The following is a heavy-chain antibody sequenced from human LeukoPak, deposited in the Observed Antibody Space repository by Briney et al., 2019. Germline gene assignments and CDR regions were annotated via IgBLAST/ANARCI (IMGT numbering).Heavy chain of an antibody. J-gene: IGHJ5*02. CDR2: IYYSGST. CDR1: GGSISSSSYY. D-gene: IGHD6-13*01. CDR3: ARALAIAAAANGNNWFDP. V-gene: IGHV4-39*01. Sequence: SETLSLTCTVSGGSISSSSYYWGWIRQPPGKGLEWIGSIYYSGSTYYNPSLKSRATISVDTSKNQFSLKLSSVTAADTAVYYCARALAIAAAANGNNWFDPWGQGTLVTVSS.